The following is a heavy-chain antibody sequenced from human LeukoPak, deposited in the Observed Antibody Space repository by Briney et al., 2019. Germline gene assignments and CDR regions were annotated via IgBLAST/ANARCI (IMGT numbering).Heavy chain of an antibody. J-gene: IGHJ4*02. V-gene: IGHV3-48*01. D-gene: IGHD6-13*01. Sequence: GGSLRLSCAASGFTFSSYSMNWVCQAPGKGLEWVSYISSSSSTIYYADSVKGRFTISRDNAKNSLYLQMNSLRAEDTAVYYCARDASPYSSSWHIDYWGQGTLVTVSS. CDR2: ISSSSSTI. CDR3: ARDASPYSSSWHIDY. CDR1: GFTFSSYS.